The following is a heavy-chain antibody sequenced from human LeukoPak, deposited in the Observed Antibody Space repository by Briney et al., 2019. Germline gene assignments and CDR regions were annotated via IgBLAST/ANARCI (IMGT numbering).Heavy chain of an antibody. CDR1: GFTFDDYA. J-gene: IGHJ4*02. Sequence: GGSLRLSCAASGFTFDDYAMPWVRHAPGKGLEWVSGISWNSGSIGYADSVKGRFTISRDNAKNSLYLQMNSLRAEDTAAYYCAKDLYYDSSGYYFDYWGQGTLVTVSS. D-gene: IGHD3-22*01. CDR2: ISWNSGSI. V-gene: IGHV3-9*01. CDR3: AKDLYYDSSGYYFDY.